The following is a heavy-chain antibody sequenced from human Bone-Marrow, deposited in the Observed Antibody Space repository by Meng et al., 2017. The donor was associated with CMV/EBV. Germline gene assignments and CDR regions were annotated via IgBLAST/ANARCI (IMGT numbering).Heavy chain of an antibody. CDR3: ARTDLSCSGGSCYPTGGDGLVTGNYYYGMDV. V-gene: IGHV3-7*01. J-gene: IGHJ6*02. CDR1: GFTFSRHW. Sequence: GESLKISCAASGFTFSRHWMTWVRQAPGKGPEWVANIKSDGSEKHYLDSVKGRFTISRDNAKNSLYLQMNSLRAEDTAVYYCARTDLSCSGGSCYPTGGDGLVTGNYYYGMDVWGQGTTVTVSS. CDR2: IKSDGSEK. D-gene: IGHD2-15*01.